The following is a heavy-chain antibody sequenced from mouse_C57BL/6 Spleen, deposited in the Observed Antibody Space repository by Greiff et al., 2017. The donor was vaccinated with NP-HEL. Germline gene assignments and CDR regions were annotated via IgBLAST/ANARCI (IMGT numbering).Heavy chain of an antibody. Sequence: QVTLKERGPGILQPSQTLSLTCSFSGFSLSTYGMGVGWHRQPPGKGLEWLVHTWWDDDKYYNPVLKSGPTTSKDTSKNKVILKIANVATAASATYYCARVCPGYCGGRGGYCDVWGTGTTVTVSS. CDR2: TWWDDDK. CDR1: GFSLSTYGMG. V-gene: IGHV8-8*01. CDR3: ARVCPGYCGGRGGYCDV. D-gene: IGHD1-1*01. J-gene: IGHJ1*03.